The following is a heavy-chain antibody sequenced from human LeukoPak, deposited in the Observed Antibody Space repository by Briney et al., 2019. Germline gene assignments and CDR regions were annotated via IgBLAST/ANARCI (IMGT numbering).Heavy chain of an antibody. J-gene: IGHJ4*02. CDR1: GGSFSGYY. D-gene: IGHD6-19*01. CDR2: INHSGST. V-gene: IGHV4-34*01. Sequence: SETLSLTCAVYGGSFSGYYWSWIRQPPGKGLEWIGEINHSGSTNCNPSLKSRVTISVDTSKNQFSLKLSSVTAADTAVYYCAAVPGAVAGTYFDYWGQGTLVTVSS. CDR3: AAVPGAVAGTYFDY.